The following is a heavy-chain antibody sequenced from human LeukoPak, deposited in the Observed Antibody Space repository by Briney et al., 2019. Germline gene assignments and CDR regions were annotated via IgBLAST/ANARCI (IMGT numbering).Heavy chain of an antibody. J-gene: IGHJ5*02. CDR3: ARGSLTFDP. V-gene: IGHV4-4*07. CDR1: GGSMNNYY. Sequence: SETLSLTCTVSGGSMNNYYWSWIRQPAGKGLEWIGRIYNTGITNYNPSLKSRVTMSVDTSNNQFSQKLSPVTAADTAVYYCARGSLTFDPWGQGTLVTVSS. CDR2: IYNTGIT. D-gene: IGHD3-10*01.